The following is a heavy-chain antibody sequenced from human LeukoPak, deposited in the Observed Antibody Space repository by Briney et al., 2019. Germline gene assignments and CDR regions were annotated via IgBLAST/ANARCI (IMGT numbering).Heavy chain of an antibody. Sequence: LRXXCAASGFTFNSYSMNWVRQAPGKGLEWVSSISGSNSYIYYADSMKGRFTISRDNAKNSLYLQMNSLRAEDTAGYYCAXDSAFYYIDVWGKGTTVIISS. V-gene: IGHV3-21*01. CDR2: ISGSNSYI. J-gene: IGHJ6*03. CDR3: AXDSAFYYIDV. CDR1: GFTFNSYS. D-gene: IGHD3-10*01.